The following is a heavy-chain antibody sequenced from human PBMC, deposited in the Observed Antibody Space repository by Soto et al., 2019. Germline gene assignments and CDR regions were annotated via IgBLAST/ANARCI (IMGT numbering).Heavy chain of an antibody. D-gene: IGHD3-22*01. CDR2: IIPIFGTA. J-gene: IGHJ3*02. CDR1: GGTFSSYA. Sequence: ASVKVSCKASGGTFSSYAISWVRQAPGQGLEWMGGIIPIFGTANYAQKFQGRVTITADESTSTAYMELSSLRSEDTAVYYCARGMNYYDSSGYYGWRLDAFDISGPGTMVTVSS. CDR3: ARGMNYYDSSGYYGWRLDAFDI. V-gene: IGHV1-69*13.